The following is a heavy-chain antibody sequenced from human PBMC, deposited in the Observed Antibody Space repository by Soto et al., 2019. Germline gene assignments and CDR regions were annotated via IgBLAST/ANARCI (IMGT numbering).Heavy chain of an antibody. CDR2: IWHDGGNK. Sequence: QVQLVESGGGVVQPGRSLRLSCAASGFTFSSYGMHWVRQAPGKGLGWVALIWHDGGNKFYAESVKGRFTISRDNSKNTLYLQMTSLSAEDTAMYYCARDGDVNTGFGKDYWGQGTLVTVSS. CDR1: GFTFSSYG. J-gene: IGHJ4*02. D-gene: IGHD3-16*01. CDR3: ARDGDVNTGFGKDY. V-gene: IGHV3-33*01.